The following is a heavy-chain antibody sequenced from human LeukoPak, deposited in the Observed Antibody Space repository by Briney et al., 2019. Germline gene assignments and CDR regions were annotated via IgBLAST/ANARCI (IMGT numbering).Heavy chain of an antibody. V-gene: IGHV1-46*01. J-gene: IGHJ4*02. CDR1: GYTFTSNY. Sequence: ASVKVSCKASGYTFTSNYIHWVRQAPGQGLEWMGMIYPRDGSTSYAQKFQGRVTVTGDTSTSTVHMELSGLRSEDTAVYYCARDQEGFDYWGQGTLVTVSS. CDR3: ARDQEGFDY. CDR2: IYPRDGST.